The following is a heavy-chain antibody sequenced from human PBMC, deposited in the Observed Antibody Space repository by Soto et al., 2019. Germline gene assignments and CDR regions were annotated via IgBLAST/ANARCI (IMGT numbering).Heavy chain of an antibody. J-gene: IGHJ3*02. CDR1: GFTFSSYA. Sequence: GGSLRLSCAASGFTFSSYAMSWVRQAPGKGLEWVSAISGSGGSTYYADSVKGRFTISRDNSKNTLYLQMNSLRAEDTAVYYCAKDIGLWFHRTPAMEGAFDIWGQGTMVTVSS. D-gene: IGHD3-10*01. V-gene: IGHV3-23*01. CDR3: AKDIGLWFHRTPAMEGAFDI. CDR2: ISGSGGST.